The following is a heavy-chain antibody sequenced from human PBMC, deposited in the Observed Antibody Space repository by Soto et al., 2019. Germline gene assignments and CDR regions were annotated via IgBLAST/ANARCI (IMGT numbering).Heavy chain of an antibody. J-gene: IGHJ6*02. V-gene: IGHV3-43*01. D-gene: IGHD5-18*01. CDR1: EFTFDDYT. CDR3: ARLYSSSMDV. CDR2: ISWDGGST. Sequence: PGGSLRLSCAASEFTFDDYTMHWVRQAPGKGLEWVSLISWDGGSTYYADSVKGRFTISRDNSKNSLYLQMNSLRTEDTALYYCARLYSSSMDVWGQGTTVTVSS.